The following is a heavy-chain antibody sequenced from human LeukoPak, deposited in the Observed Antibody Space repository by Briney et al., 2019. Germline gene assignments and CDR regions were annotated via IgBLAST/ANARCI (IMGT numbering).Heavy chain of an antibody. J-gene: IGHJ3*02. CDR3: ARVGDPYSSSSPEDDAFDI. CDR1: GGSISSSSYY. Sequence: PSETLSLTCTVSGGSISSSSYYWGWIRQPPGKGLEWIGSIYYSGSTYYNPSLKSRVTISVDTSKNQFSLKLSSVTAADTAVYYCARVGDPYSSSSPEDDAFDIWGQGTMVTVSS. D-gene: IGHD6-6*01. CDR2: IYYSGST. V-gene: IGHV4-39*07.